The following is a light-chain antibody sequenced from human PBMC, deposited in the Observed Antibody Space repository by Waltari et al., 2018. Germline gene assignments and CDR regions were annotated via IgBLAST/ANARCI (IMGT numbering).Light chain of an antibody. Sequence: DIVMTQSPDSLAVSLGERATINCKSSQNVLYSSNNKNYLAWYQQKPGQPPKLLIYGASPRESGVPDRFSGSGSGTDFTLTISRLQAEDVAVYYCQQYYSFPVTFGGGTKVEIK. CDR3: QQYYSFPVT. CDR1: QNVLYSSNNKNY. V-gene: IGKV4-1*01. J-gene: IGKJ4*01. CDR2: GAS.